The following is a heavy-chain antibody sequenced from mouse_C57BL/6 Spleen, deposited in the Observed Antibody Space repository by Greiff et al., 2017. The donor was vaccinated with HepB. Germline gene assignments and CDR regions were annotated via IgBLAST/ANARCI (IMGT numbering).Heavy chain of an antibody. CDR3: VRQGRSASMDY. D-gene: IGHD6-1*01. CDR2: IRSKSNNYAT. J-gene: IGHJ4*01. Sequence: EVQVVESGGGLVQPKGSLKLSCAASGFSFNTYAMNWVRQAPGKGLEWVARIRSKSNNYATYYADSVKDRFTISRDDSESMLYLQMNNLKTEDTAMYYCVRQGRSASMDYWGQGTSVTVSS. V-gene: IGHV10-1*01. CDR1: GFSFNTYA.